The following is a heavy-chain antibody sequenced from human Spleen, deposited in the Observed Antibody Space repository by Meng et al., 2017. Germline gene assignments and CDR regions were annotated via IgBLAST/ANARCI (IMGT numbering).Heavy chain of an antibody. Sequence: VQLQQWGPGLLKPSETLSLTCVVSGGSFSNCCWSWIRQPPGKGLEWIGEINNSGSTNYNPSLESRATISVDTSQNNLSLKLSSVTAADSAVYYCARGPTTMAHDFDYWGQGTLVTVSS. CDR1: GGSFSNCC. J-gene: IGHJ4*02. D-gene: IGHD4-11*01. CDR3: ARGPTTMAHDFDY. V-gene: IGHV4-34*01. CDR2: INNSGST.